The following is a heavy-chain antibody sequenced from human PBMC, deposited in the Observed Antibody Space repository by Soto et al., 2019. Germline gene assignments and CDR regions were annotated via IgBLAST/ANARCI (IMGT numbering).Heavy chain of an antibody. CDR1: GYTFTGYY. Sequence: ASVKVSCKASGYTFTGYYMHWVRQAPGQGLEWTGWINPNSGGTNYAQKFQGWVTMTRDTSISTAYMELSRLRSDDTAVYYCARSHGYCSGGSCYSDAFDIWGQGTMVTVS. J-gene: IGHJ3*02. CDR2: INPNSGGT. D-gene: IGHD2-15*01. CDR3: ARSHGYCSGGSCYSDAFDI. V-gene: IGHV1-2*04.